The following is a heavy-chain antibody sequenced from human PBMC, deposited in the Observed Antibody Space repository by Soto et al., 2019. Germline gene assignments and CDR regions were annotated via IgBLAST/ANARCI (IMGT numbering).Heavy chain of an antibody. V-gene: IGHV3-21*01. CDR2: ISGDSYYI. CDR1: GFIFSTYT. J-gene: IGHJ4*02. D-gene: IGHD5-12*01. CDR3: ARVDGNGYLNY. Sequence: EVQLVDSGGGLVRPGGSLRLSCAASGFIFSTYTMNWVRQAPGKGLEWVSSISGDSYYIYYADSVRGRFTISRDNAENSLYLQINSLTAEDTAVYYCARVDGNGYLNYWGQGTLVTVSS.